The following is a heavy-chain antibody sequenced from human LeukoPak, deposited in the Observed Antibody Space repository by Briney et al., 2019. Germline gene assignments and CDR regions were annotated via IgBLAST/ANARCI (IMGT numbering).Heavy chain of an antibody. CDR1: GGSINTDNYD. Sequence: SETLSLTCTVSGGSINTDNYDWSWIRQPAGKGLEWIGRIYSSGSTNYNPSLKSRVTISVDTSKNQFSLKLSSVTAADTAVYYCARLGGLSIAARPIDYWGQGTLVTVSS. CDR3: ARLGGLSIAARPIDY. J-gene: IGHJ4*02. CDR2: IYSSGST. D-gene: IGHD6-6*01. V-gene: IGHV4-61*02.